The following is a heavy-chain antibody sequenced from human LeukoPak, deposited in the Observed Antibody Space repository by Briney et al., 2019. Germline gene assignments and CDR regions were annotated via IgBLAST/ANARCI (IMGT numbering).Heavy chain of an antibody. Sequence: GASVKVSCKASGYTFTSYGISWVRQAPGQGLEWMGWISAYNGNTNYAQKLQGRVTMTTDTSTSTAYMELRSLRSDDTAVYYCARVRGSPWGYYVSSGYYHFDYWGQGTLVTVSS. V-gene: IGHV1-18*01. CDR2: ISAYNGNT. D-gene: IGHD3-22*01. J-gene: IGHJ4*02. CDR3: ARVRGSPWGYYVSSGYYHFDY. CDR1: GYTFTSYG.